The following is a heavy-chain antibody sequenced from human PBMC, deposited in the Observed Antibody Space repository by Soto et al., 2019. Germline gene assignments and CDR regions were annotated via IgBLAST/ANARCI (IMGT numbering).Heavy chain of an antibody. CDR2: INHSGST. D-gene: IGHD1-26*01. CDR3: ATRNSGSYYVSAFDY. V-gene: IGHV4-34*01. CDR1: GGSFSGYY. Sequence: SETLSLTCAVYGGSFSGYYWSWIRQPPGKGLEWIGEINHSGSTNYNPSLKSRVTISVDTSKNQFSLKLSSVTAADTAVYYCATRNSGSYYVSAFDYWGQGTLVTVSS. J-gene: IGHJ4*02.